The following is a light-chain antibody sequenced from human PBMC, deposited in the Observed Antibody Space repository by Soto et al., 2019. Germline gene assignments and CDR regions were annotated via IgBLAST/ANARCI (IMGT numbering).Light chain of an antibody. CDR3: KHYGSSAYT. J-gene: IGKJ2*01. CDR1: QSVRSNY. Sequence: EIVLTQSPGTLSLSPGERATLSCRASQSVRSNYLAWYQQKPGQAPRILIYGASSRATGIPDRFSGSGSGTDFTLTISRLEPEDFAVYYCKHYGSSAYTFGQGTTLEIK. V-gene: IGKV3-20*01. CDR2: GAS.